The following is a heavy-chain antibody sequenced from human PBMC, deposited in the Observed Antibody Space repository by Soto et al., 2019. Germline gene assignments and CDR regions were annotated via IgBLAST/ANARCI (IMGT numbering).Heavy chain of an antibody. V-gene: IGHV1-69*13. CDR1: GCTFSSYA. CDR3: ARDGGGPLRLFQH. CDR2: IIPIFGTA. J-gene: IGHJ1*01. Sequence: GASVKVSCKASGCTFSSYAISWVRQAPGQGLEWMGGIIPIFGTANYAQKFQGRVTITADESTSTAYMELSSLRSEDTAVYYCARDGGGPLRLFQHWGQGTLVTVSS. D-gene: IGHD3-16*01.